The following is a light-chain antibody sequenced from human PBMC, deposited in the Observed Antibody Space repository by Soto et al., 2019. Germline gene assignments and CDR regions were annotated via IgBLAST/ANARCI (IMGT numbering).Light chain of an antibody. V-gene: IGKV1-8*01. J-gene: IGKJ2*01. CDR3: QQYYSYPSYT. CDR2: AAS. Sequence: AIRMTQSPSSLSASTGDRVTITCRASQGISSYFAWYQQQPGKAPQLLIYAASTLQSGVPSRFIGSGSGTDFTPTTSSLQSEDFATYYCQQYYSYPSYTFGQGTKLEIK. CDR1: QGISSY.